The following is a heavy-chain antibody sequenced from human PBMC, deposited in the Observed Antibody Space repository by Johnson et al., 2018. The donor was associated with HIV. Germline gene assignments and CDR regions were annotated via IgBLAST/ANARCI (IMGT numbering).Heavy chain of an antibody. Sequence: QVQLVESGGGLVKPGGSLRLSCAASGFTFSDYYMSWIRKAPGKGLAWVSYISSSGSTIYYADSVKGRFTISRDNAKNSLYLQMDSLRAEDTAVYFCAREMVAAKDAFDIWGQGTMVTVSS. CDR2: ISSSGSTI. V-gene: IGHV3-11*04. J-gene: IGHJ3*02. D-gene: IGHD2-15*01. CDR3: AREMVAAKDAFDI. CDR1: GFTFSDYY.